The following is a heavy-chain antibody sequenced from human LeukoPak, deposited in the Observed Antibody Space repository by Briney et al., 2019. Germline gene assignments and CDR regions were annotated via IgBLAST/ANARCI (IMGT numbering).Heavy chain of an antibody. CDR2: ISSSSNTI. CDR3: ARALGIAVAGTDY. Sequence: HPGGSLRLSCAASGFTFSSYNMNWVRQAPGKGPEWVSYISSSSNTIYYADSVKDRFTISRDNAKNSLYLQMNSLRAEDTAVYYCARALGIAVAGTDYWGQGTLVTVSS. V-gene: IGHV3-48*04. CDR1: GFTFSSYN. D-gene: IGHD6-19*01. J-gene: IGHJ4*02.